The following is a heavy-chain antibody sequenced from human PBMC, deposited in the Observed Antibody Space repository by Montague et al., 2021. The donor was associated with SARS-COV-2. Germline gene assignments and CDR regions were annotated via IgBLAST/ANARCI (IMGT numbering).Heavy chain of an antibody. D-gene: IGHD3-9*01. CDR2: TFYSGST. CDR3: ARLGLGGYDILTGYYQSGMDV. CDR1: GGSISSYS. Sequence: SETLSLTCTVSGGSISSYSWSWIRQPPGKGLEWIGSTFYSGSTNYNPSLKSRVTISVDTSKKQFSLKLSSVTAADTAVYYCARLGLGGYDILTGYYQSGMDVWGQGTTATVSS. V-gene: IGHV4-59*08. J-gene: IGHJ6*02.